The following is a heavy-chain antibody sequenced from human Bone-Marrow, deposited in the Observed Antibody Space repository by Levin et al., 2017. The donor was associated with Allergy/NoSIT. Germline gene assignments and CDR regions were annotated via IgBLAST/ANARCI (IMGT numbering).Heavy chain of an antibody. CDR2: IYSGGST. Sequence: PGESLKISCAVSGFTVSSHYMSWVRQAPGKGLEWVSIIYSGGSTYYADSVKGRFTISRDNSKNTLYLQMNSLRAEDTAVYYCARALYYFDYWGQGTLVTVSS. CDR1: GFTVSSHY. CDR3: ARALYYFDY. J-gene: IGHJ4*02. V-gene: IGHV3-53*01.